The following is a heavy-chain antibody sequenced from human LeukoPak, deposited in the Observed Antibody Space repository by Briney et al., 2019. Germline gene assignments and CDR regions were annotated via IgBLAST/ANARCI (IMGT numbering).Heavy chain of an antibody. J-gene: IGHJ5*02. CDR3: ARVFRGVVTSNWFDP. V-gene: IGHV4-59*01. CDR1: GGSITGSY. D-gene: IGHD2-21*02. Sequence: SETLSLTCNVSGGSITGSYWTWIRQPPGKGLEWLGDIFCSGGTNYNPSLKSRLTILVDTSTNQFTLKLRSVTAADTAVYFCARVFRGVVTSNWFDPWGQGTLVTVSS. CDR2: IFCSGGT.